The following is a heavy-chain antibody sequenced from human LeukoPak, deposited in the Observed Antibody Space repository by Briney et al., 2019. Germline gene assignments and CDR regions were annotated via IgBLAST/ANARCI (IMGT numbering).Heavy chain of an antibody. CDR3: ARRPYGDYYYYYGMDV. CDR1: GGSFSGYY. CDR2: INHSGST. V-gene: IGHV4-34*01. Sequence: PSETLSLTCAVYGGSFSGYYWSWIRQPPGKGLEWIGEINHSGSTNYNPSLKSRVTISVDTSKHQFSLKLSSVPAADTAVYYCARRPYGDYYYYYGMDVWGQGTTVTVSS. J-gene: IGHJ6*02. D-gene: IGHD4-17*01.